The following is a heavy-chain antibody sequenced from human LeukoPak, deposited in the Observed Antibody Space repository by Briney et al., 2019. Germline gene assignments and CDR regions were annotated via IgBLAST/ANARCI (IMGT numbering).Heavy chain of an antibody. V-gene: IGHV3-23*01. CDR2: ISGSGGST. CDR1: GFTFSSYA. J-gene: IGHJ4*02. D-gene: IGHD3-3*01. CDR3: AKGNDFWSGYYTPPDY. Sequence: GGSLRLSCAASGFTFSSYAMSWVRQAPGKGLEWVSAISGSGGSTYYADSVKGRFTISRDNSKTTLYLQMNSLRAEDTAVYYCAKGNDFWSGYYTPPDYWGQGTLVTVSS.